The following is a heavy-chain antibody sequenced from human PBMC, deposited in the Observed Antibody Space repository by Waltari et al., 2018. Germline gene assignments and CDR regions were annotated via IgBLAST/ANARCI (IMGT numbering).Heavy chain of an antibody. V-gene: IGHV1-2*02. J-gene: IGHJ4*02. Sequence: QVQLVQSGAEVKKPGASVKVSCKASGYTFTGYYMHWVRQAPGQGLEGMGWINPNSGGTNYSQKFQGRVTMTRDTSISTAYMELGRLRSDDTAVYYCARAPTDWGGADYWGQGTLVTVSS. CDR3: ARAPTDWGGADY. CDR2: INPNSGGT. D-gene: IGHD7-27*01. CDR1: GYTFTGYY.